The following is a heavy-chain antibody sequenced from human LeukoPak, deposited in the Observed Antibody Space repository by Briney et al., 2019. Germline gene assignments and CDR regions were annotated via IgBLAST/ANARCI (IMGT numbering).Heavy chain of an antibody. D-gene: IGHD2-2*01. V-gene: IGHV4-39*01. J-gene: IGHJ6*03. CDR2: IYYSGST. CDR1: GGSISSSSYY. CDR3: ASLHPLAGSTSFGPSYYMDV. Sequence: TSETLSLTCTVSGGSISSSSYYWGWIRQPPGKGLEWIGSIYYSGSTYYNPSLKSRVTLSVDTSKSQSSLKLSSVTAADTAVYYCASLHPLAGSTSFGPSYYMDVWGKGTTVTVSS.